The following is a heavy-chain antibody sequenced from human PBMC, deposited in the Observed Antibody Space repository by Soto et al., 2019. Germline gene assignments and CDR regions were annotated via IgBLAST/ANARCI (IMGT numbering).Heavy chain of an antibody. V-gene: IGHV3-23*01. D-gene: IGHD6-13*01. CDR3: ATAYSNSWPNDRFDH. CDR2: ITGSGAGS. Sequence: EVQLLESGGGWLQPGGSLRLSCAASGFTFSSYAMNWVRQAPGKGLEWVSGITGSGAGSYYSDSVKGRFTISRDNSKNTLFLLMNSLRAAETAVYYCATAYSNSWPNDRFDHWGQGTLVTVSS. CDR1: GFTFSSYA. J-gene: IGHJ5*02.